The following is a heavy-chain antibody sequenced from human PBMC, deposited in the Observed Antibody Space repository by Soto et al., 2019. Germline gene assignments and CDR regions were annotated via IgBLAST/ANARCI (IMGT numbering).Heavy chain of an antibody. J-gene: IGHJ4*02. CDR2: INPNSGGT. CDR3: ALARGHDSSGYYSPFDH. D-gene: IGHD3-22*01. CDR1: GYTFTGYY. V-gene: IGHV1-2*02. Sequence: QVQLVQSGAEVKKPGASVKVSCKASGYTFTGYYMHWVRQAPGQGLEWMGWINPNSGGTNYAQKFQGRVTMTRDTSISTAYMELSRLRSDDTAVYYCALARGHDSSGYYSPFDHWGQGTLVTVSS.